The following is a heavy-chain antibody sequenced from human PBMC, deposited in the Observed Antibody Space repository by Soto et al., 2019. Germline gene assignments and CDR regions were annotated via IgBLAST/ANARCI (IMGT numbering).Heavy chain of an antibody. CDR3: ARNYYDSSGYYPYFDY. V-gene: IGHV4-59*01. CDR2: IYYSGST. D-gene: IGHD3-22*01. J-gene: IGHJ4*02. Sequence: SETLSLTCTVSGGSISSYYWSWIRQPPGKGLEWIGYIYYSGSTNYNPSLKSRVTISVDTSKNQFSLKLSSVTAADTAVYYCARNYYDSSGYYPYFDYWGQGTLVTVSS. CDR1: GGSISSYY.